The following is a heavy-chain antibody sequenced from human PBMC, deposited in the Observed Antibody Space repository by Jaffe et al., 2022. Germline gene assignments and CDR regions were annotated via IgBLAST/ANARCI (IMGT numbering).Heavy chain of an antibody. Sequence: DVQLMESGGGLVQPGGSLRLSCVGSGFDFSGYEMNWVRQVPGKGLEWVAYMSGSGDRREYADSVKGRFTISRDNNRNLLFLQMNTLRLEDTAVYYCARAGTAVAFYWGQGTLVTVSS. J-gene: IGHJ4*02. CDR1: GFDFSGYE. V-gene: IGHV3-48*03. D-gene: IGHD4-17*01. CDR3: ARAGTAVAFY. CDR2: MSGSGDRR.